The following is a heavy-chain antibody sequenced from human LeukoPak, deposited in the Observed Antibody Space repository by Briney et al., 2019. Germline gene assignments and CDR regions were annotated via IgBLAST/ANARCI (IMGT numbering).Heavy chain of an antibody. CDR2: IIPILGIA. CDR3: ARDYQPSRDGYTYFDY. D-gene: IGHD5-24*01. J-gene: IGHJ4*02. Sequence: ASVKVSCKASGGTFSSYAISWVRQAPGQGLEWMGRIIPILGIANYAQKFQGRVTITADKSTSTAYMELSSLRSEDTAVYYCARDYQPSRDGYTYFDYWGQGTLVTVSS. V-gene: IGHV1-69*04. CDR1: GGTFSSYA.